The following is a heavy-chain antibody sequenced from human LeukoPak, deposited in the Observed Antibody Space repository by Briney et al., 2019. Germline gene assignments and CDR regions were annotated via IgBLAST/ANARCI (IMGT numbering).Heavy chain of an antibody. V-gene: IGHV5-51*01. CDR2: IYPGDSDT. CDR1: GYSFTSYW. CDR3: ARHFFYGSGKGFFDY. J-gene: IGHJ4*02. Sequence: GESLKISCKGSGYSFTSYWIGWVRQMPGKGLEWMGIIYPGDSDTRYSPSLQGQVTISADKSISTAYLQWSSLKASDTAMYYCARHFFYGSGKGFFDYWGQGTLVTVSS. D-gene: IGHD3-10*01.